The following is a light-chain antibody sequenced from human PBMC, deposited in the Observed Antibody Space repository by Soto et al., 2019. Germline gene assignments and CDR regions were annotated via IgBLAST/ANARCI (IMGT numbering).Light chain of an antibody. J-gene: IGLJ3*02. CDR2: GVS. V-gene: IGLV2-23*02. CDR3: CSYAGSSTWV. CDR1: SSDVGGYNF. Sequence: QSVLTQPRSVSGSPGQSITISCSGTSSDVGGYNFVSWYQQHPGKAPKLMIYGVSKRPSGISNRFSGSKSGNTASLTISGLQAEDEADYYCCSYAGSSTWVFGGGTKLTVL.